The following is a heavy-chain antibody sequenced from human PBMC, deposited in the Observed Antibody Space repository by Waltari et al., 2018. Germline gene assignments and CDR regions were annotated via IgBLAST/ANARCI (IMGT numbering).Heavy chain of an antibody. V-gene: IGHV1-69*01. Sequence: QVQLVQSGAEVKKPGSSVKVSCKASVGPFSIYAITWVRKAPGKGLEWMGGIIPIFGTANYAQKFQGRVTITADESTSTAYMELSSLRSEDTAVYYCARDTPDGSYYYYGMDVWGQGTTVTVSS. CDR2: IIPIFGTA. J-gene: IGHJ6*02. CDR1: VGPFSIYA. D-gene: IGHD3-10*01. CDR3: ARDTPDGSYYYYGMDV.